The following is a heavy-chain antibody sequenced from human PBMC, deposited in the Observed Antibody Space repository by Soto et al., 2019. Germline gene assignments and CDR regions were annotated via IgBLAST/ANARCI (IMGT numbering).Heavy chain of an antibody. V-gene: IGHV4-31*03. CDR2: IYYSGST. J-gene: IGHJ4*02. Sequence: SETLSLTCTVSGGSISSGGYYWSWIRQHPGKGLEWIGYIYYSGSTYYNPSLKSRVTISVDTSKNQFSLKLSSVTAADTAVYYCARASIAARPYYFDYWGQGTRVTVAS. CDR3: ARASIAARPYYFDY. CDR1: GGSISSGGYY. D-gene: IGHD6-6*01.